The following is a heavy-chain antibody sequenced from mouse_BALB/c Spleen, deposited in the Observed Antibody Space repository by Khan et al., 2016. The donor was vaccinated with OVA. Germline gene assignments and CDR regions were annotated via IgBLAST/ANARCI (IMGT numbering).Heavy chain of an antibody. CDR2: ISSLAYNF. V-gene: IGHV5-15*02. J-gene: IGHJ3*01. CDR1: GFTFSDYG. D-gene: IGHD3-1*01. Sequence: EVELVESGGGLVQPGGSRKLSCAASGFTFSDYGMAWIRQGPGKGPEWITFISSLAYNFYYADTVTGRFTISSENAKHNLYLEMNSLGSEDTAMYYCARGGTGGFSYWGQGTLVTVSA. CDR3: ARGGTGGFSY.